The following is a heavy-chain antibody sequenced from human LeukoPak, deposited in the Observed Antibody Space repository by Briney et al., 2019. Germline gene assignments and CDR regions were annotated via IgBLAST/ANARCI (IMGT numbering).Heavy chain of an antibody. V-gene: IGHV3-30*02. CDR3: AKTFYYFDY. Sequence: GGSLRLSCAASGFTFSNYGMHWVRQAPGKGLEWAALIRYDGSDRYYADSVKGRFTISRDNSKNTLYLQMNSLRAEDTAVYYCAKTFYYFDYWGQGTLVTVSS. CDR2: IRYDGSDR. CDR1: GFTFSNYG. J-gene: IGHJ4*02. D-gene: IGHD2/OR15-2a*01.